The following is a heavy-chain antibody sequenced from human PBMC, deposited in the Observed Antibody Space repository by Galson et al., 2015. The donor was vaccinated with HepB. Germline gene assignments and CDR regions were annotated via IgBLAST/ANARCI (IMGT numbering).Heavy chain of an antibody. CDR3: AARLTRFY. D-gene: IGHD1-1*01. Sequence: SLRLSCAASGFTFSSYAMHWVRQAPGKGLEWVAVISYDGSNKYYADSVKGRFTISRDNYKNTLYLQMNSLRAEDTAVYYCAARLTRFYWGQGTLVTVSS. CDR1: GFTFSSYA. J-gene: IGHJ4*02. CDR2: ISYDGSNK. V-gene: IGHV3-30-3*01.